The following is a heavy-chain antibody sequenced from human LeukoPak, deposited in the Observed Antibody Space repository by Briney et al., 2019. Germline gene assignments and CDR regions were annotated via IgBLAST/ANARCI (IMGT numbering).Heavy chain of an antibody. J-gene: IGHJ4*02. V-gene: IGHV3-66*01. CDR1: RFTVSNYY. CDR3: ARGGTGSSFDY. D-gene: IGHD1-1*01. CDR2: IFGGGST. Sequence: GGSLRLSRAASRFTVSNYYMSWVRQAPGKGLEWVSGIFGGGSTYYSDSVKGRFTISRDNSKNTLYLQMNSLRAEDTAVYYCARGGTGSSFDYWGQGTLATVSS.